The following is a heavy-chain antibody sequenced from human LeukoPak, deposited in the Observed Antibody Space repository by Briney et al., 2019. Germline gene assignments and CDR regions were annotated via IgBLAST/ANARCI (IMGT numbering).Heavy chain of an antibody. V-gene: IGHV3-30*04. D-gene: IGHD5-12*01. J-gene: IGHJ4*02. CDR3: ARDQLAYSGYDTLFDY. CDR2: ISYDGSNK. Sequence: GRSLRLSCAASGFTFNSYAIHWVRQAPGKGLEWVAVISYDGSNKYYADSVKGRFTISRDNSKNTLYLQLNSLRPEDTAVYYCARDQLAYSGYDTLFDYWGQGTLVTVSS. CDR1: GFTFNSYA.